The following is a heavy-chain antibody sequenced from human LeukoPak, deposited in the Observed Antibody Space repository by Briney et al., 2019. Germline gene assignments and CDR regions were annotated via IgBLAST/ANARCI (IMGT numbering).Heavy chain of an antibody. CDR3: ARERLLWFGESPHAFDI. CDR2: IYTSGST. J-gene: IGHJ3*02. Sequence: SETLSLTCTVSGGSISSGSYYWSWIRQPAGKGLEWIGRIYTSGSTNYNPSLKSRVTISVDTSKNQFSLKLSSVTAADTAVYYCARERLLWFGESPHAFDIWGQGTMVTVSS. V-gene: IGHV4-61*02. D-gene: IGHD3-10*01. CDR1: GGSISSGSYY.